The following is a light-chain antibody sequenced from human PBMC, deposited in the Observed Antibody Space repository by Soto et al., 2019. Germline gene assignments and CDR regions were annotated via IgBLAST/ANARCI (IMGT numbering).Light chain of an antibody. V-gene: IGLV2-11*01. CDR3: CSNAGNLVV. J-gene: IGLJ1*01. CDR1: SSDVGDYNY. CDR2: DVS. Sequence: QSVLAQPPSVSGSPGQSVTISCTGTSSDVGDYNYVAWYQQHPGKAPKVMIYDVSKRPSGVPDRFSGSKSGNTASLTISGLQAEDEADYYCCSNAGNLVVFGTGTKVTVL.